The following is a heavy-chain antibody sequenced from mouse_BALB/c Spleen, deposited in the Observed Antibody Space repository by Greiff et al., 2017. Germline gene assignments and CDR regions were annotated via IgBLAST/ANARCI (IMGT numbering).Heavy chain of an antibody. Sequence: EVQLQESGPGLVKPSQSLSLTCSVTGYSITSGYYWNWIRQFPGTKLEWMCYISYDGSNNYNPSLKNRISITRDTSKNQFFLKLNSVTTEDTATYYCARDYEMDYWGQGTSVTVSS. CDR2: ISYDGSN. CDR1: GYSITSGYY. J-gene: IGHJ4*01. CDR3: ARDYEMDY. V-gene: IGHV3-6*02.